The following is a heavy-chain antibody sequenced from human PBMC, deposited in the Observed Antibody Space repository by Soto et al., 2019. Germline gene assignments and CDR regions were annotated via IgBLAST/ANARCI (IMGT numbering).Heavy chain of an antibody. Sequence: SVKVSCKASGGTFSSYAISWVRQAPGQGLEWMGGIIPIFGTANYAQKFQGRVTITADESTSTAYMELSSLRSEDTAVYYCARKKNYYDSGGYYYYFDYWGQGTLVTVS. CDR3: ARKKNYYDSGGYYYYFDY. V-gene: IGHV1-69*13. CDR2: IIPIFGTA. CDR1: GGTFSSYA. J-gene: IGHJ4*02. D-gene: IGHD3-22*01.